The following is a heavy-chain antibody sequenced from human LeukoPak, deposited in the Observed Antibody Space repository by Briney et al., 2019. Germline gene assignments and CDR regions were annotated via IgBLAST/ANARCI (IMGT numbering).Heavy chain of an antibody. J-gene: IGHJ4*02. CDR3: ARVAVTRLGELSPYDY. V-gene: IGHV4-30-4*02. Sequence: SETLSLTCTVSGGSISSGDYYWSWIRQPPGKGLEWIGYIYYSGSTYYNPSLKSRVTISVDTSKNQFSLKLSSVTAADTAVYYCARVAVTRLGELSPYDYWGQGTLVTVSS. CDR2: IYYSGST. D-gene: IGHD3-16*02. CDR1: GGSISSGDYY.